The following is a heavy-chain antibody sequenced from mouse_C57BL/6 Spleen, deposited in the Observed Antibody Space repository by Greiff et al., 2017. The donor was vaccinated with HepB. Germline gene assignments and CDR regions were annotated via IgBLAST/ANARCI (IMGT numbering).Heavy chain of an antibody. Sequence: QVQLKQPGAELVMPGASVKLSCKASGYTFTSYWMHWVKQRPGQGLEWIGEIDPSDSYTNYNQKFKGKSTLTVDKSSSTAYMQRSSLTSEDSAVYYCARMDYGSSYAMDDWGQGTSVTVSS. J-gene: IGHJ4*01. D-gene: IGHD1-1*01. CDR2: IDPSDSYT. CDR1: GYTFTSYW. CDR3: ARMDYGSSYAMDD. V-gene: IGHV1-69*01.